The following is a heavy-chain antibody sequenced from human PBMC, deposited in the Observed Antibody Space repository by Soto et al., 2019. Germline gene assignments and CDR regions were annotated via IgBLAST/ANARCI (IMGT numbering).Heavy chain of an antibody. CDR2: IYYSGST. CDR1: GGSISGYY. V-gene: IGHV4-59*01. D-gene: IGHD3-22*01. Sequence: QVQLQESGPGVVKPSETLSLTCTVSGGSISGYYWSWIRQPPGKGLEWMGYIYYSGSTNYNPSLKNRVTISGNTSKNQFPLKLSSVTAADMAVYYCARDLFSLGYYYDRSGYYRTGAFDIWGQGTMVTVSS. CDR3: ARDLFSLGYYYDRSGYYRTGAFDI. J-gene: IGHJ3*02.